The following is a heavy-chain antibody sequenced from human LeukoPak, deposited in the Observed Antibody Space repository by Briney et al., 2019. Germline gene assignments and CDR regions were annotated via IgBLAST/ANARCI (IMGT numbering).Heavy chain of an antibody. D-gene: IGHD6-13*01. CDR2: ISWNSGSI. Sequence: PGGSLRLSCAASGFTFDDYAMHWVRQAPGKGLEWVSGISWNSGSIGYADSVKGRFTISRDNAKNSLYLQMNSLRAEDTAVYYCARESKRWSSSWYYFDYWGQGTLVTVSS. J-gene: IGHJ4*02. CDR1: GFTFDDYA. V-gene: IGHV3-9*01. CDR3: ARESKRWSSSWYYFDY.